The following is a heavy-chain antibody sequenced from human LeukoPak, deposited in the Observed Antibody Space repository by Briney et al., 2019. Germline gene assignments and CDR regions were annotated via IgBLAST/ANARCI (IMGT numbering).Heavy chain of an antibody. CDR3: AREGPSITMVRGVTPMDWFDP. Sequence: GPVKVSCKASGYTFTSYGISWVRQAPGLGLEWMGWISAYNGNTNYAQKLQGRVTMTTDTSTSTAYMELRSLRSDDTAAYYCAREGPSITMVRGVTPMDWFDPWGQGTLVTVSS. CDR1: GYTFTSYG. V-gene: IGHV1-18*04. D-gene: IGHD3-10*01. CDR2: ISAYNGNT. J-gene: IGHJ5*02.